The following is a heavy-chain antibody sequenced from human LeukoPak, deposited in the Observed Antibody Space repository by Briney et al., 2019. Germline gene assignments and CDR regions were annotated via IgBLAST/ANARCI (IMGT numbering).Heavy chain of an antibody. CDR3: ARVIWYYDSSGYYIGDY. CDR1: GYTFTSYG. J-gene: IGHJ4*02. D-gene: IGHD3-22*01. V-gene: IGHV1-18*01. Sequence: ASVKVSCKASGYTFTSYGISWVRQAPGQGLEWMGWISAYNGNTNYAQKLQGRVTMTTDTSTSTAYMELRSLRSDDTAVCYCARVIWYYDSSGYYIGDYWGQGTLVTVSS. CDR2: ISAYNGNT.